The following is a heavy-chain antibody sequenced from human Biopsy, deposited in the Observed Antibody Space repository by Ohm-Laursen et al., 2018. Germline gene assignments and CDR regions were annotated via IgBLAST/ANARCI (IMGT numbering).Heavy chain of an antibody. Sequence: ASVKVSCKSSGYSFTSYYMHWVRQAPGQGLEWMGMINPSGSTTSYPQIFQGRVTMTRDTSKSTVYMELSSLRSADTAVYFCARNTGWYGDLYYFDYWGQGTLVAVSS. D-gene: IGHD6-19*01. CDR2: INPSGSTT. J-gene: IGHJ4*02. CDR3: ARNTGWYGDLYYFDY. V-gene: IGHV1-46*01. CDR1: GYSFTSYY.